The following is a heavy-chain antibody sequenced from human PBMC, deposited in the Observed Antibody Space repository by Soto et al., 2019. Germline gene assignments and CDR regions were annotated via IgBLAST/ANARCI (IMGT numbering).Heavy chain of an antibody. J-gene: IGHJ2*01. V-gene: IGHV3-74*01. CDR3: ARGVQGSRYFDL. CDR1: GFAFGSYW. CDR2: ITNDGTPT. Sequence: EVQLVESGGGLVQLGGSLSFSGVASGFAFGSYWIHWVRQAPGKGRVWVSGITNDGTPTADPVNGRFAISREDAKNTVYLQMNSLRVEDTAVYYCARGVQGSRYFDLWGRGTLVSVSP.